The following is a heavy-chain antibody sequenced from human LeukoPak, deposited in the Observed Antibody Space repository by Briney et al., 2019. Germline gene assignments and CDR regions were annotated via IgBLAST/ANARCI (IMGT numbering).Heavy chain of an antibody. V-gene: IGHV4-61*10. Sequence: PSETLSLTCTVSGGSISSGSYYWSWIRQPAGKGLEWIGYIYYSGSTNYNPSLKSRVTISVDTSKNQFSLKLSSVTAADTAVYYCARDPFPGGSGIHDYWGQGTLVTVSS. CDR2: IYYSGST. J-gene: IGHJ4*02. CDR3: ARDPFPGGSGIHDY. D-gene: IGHD3-10*01. CDR1: GGSISSGSYY.